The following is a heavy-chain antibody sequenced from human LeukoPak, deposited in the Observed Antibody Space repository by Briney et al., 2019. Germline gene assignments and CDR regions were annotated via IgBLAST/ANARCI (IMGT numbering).Heavy chain of an antibody. CDR1: GGSISSYY. V-gene: IGHV4-4*09. CDR2: IYTSGST. J-gene: IGHJ6*03. CDR3: ARLLSGIYGSGSAPDSHDYYYYYYMIV. D-gene: IGHD3-10*01. Sequence: PSETLSLTCTVSGGSISSYYWSWIRQPPGKGLEWIGYIYTSGSTNYNPSLKSRVTISVDTSKNQFSLKLSSVTAADTAVYYCARLLSGIYGSGSAPDSHDYYYYYYMIVWGKEATVSVSS.